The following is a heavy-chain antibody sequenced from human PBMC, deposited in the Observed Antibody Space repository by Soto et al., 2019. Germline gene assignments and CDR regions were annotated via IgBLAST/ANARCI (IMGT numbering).Heavy chain of an antibody. CDR3: ARGLHTAAGRDFYN. J-gene: IGHJ4*02. V-gene: IGHV6-1*01. CDR2: TYYRSKWYN. Sequence: SQTISITCAISGDSVSSNSAAWNWIRQSPSRGLEWLGRTYYRSKWYNDYAVSVKSRITINPDTSKNQLSLQLNSVTPEDTAVYYCARGLHTAAGRDFYNWGQGTLLTVSS. CDR1: GDSVSSNSAA. D-gene: IGHD6-13*01.